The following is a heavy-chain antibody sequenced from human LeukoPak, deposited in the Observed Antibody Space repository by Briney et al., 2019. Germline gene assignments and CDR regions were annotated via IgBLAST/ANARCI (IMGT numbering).Heavy chain of an antibody. CDR1: GDSVSSNSAT. Sequence: SQTLSLTCAISGDSVSSNSATWNWIRQSPSRGLEWLGRTYYRSKWYKYYAVSVKGRITINPDTSKNQFSLQLNSVTPEDTAVYYCARGGSYPLDYWGQGTLVTVSS. V-gene: IGHV6-1*01. D-gene: IGHD1-26*01. CDR3: ARGGSYPLDY. J-gene: IGHJ4*02. CDR2: TYYRSKWYK.